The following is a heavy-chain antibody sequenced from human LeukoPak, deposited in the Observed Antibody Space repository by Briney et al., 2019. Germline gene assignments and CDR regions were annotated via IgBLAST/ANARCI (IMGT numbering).Heavy chain of an antibody. CDR2: IIPIFGTA. V-gene: IGHV1-69*05. D-gene: IGHD3-22*01. Sequence: SVKVSCKASGGTFSSYAISWVRQAPGQGLEWMARIIPIFGTANYAQKFQGRVTITTDESTSTAYMELSSLRSEDTAVYYCARDRHYYDSSAIDYWGQGTLATVSS. CDR3: ARDRHYYDSSAIDY. CDR1: GGTFSSYA. J-gene: IGHJ4*02.